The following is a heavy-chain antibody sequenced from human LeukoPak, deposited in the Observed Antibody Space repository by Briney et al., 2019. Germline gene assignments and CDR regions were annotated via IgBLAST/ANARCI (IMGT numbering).Heavy chain of an antibody. V-gene: IGHV3-21*01. J-gene: IGHJ4*02. CDR2: ISSTSSYI. Sequence: GGSLRLSCAASGFTFNNYGMNWVRQAPGKGLEWVSSISSTSSYIYYADSVKGRFTISRDNAKNSLSLHMNSLRAEDTAVYYCARDPAAVSSGSTMFAYWGQGTLVSVSS. CDR1: GFTFNNYG. CDR3: ARDPAAVSSGSTMFAY. D-gene: IGHD3-22*01.